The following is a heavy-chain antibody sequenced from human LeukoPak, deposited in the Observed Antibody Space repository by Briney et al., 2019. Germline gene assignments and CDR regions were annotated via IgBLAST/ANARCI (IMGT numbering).Heavy chain of an antibody. CDR3: ARGTDSRSWSPEYSQH. V-gene: IGHV3-30-3*01. CDR1: GFTFSNYT. Sequence: PGGSLRLSCAASGFTFSNYTIHWVRQAPGKGLEWVAVISYDGNNKYYADSVKGRFTISRDNSKNRLYLQMNSLRAADTAVYYCARGTDSRSWSPEYSQHWGQGTLVTVSS. D-gene: IGHD6-13*01. J-gene: IGHJ1*01. CDR2: ISYDGNNK.